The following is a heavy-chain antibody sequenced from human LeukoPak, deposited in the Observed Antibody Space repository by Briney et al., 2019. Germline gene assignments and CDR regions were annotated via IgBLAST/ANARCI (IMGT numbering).Heavy chain of an antibody. D-gene: IGHD6-13*01. CDR1: GASFSGYY. CDR3: ARVRIGYSSSWYYFDY. V-gene: IGHV4-34*01. CDR2: INHSGGT. J-gene: IGHJ4*02. Sequence: PSETLSLTCAVYGASFSGYYWSWIRQPPGQGLEWIGEINHSGGTNYNPSLKSRVTLSIDTSKNQFSLHLSSVTAADTAVYYCARVRIGYSSSWYYFDYWGQGTLVTVSS.